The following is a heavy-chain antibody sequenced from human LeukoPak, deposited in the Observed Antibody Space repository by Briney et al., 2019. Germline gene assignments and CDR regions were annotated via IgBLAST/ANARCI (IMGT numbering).Heavy chain of an antibody. V-gene: IGHV4-39*07. J-gene: IGHJ5*02. CDR3: ARDAYCSSTSCYGRESYNWFDP. CDR1: GGSISSSSYY. CDR2: IYYSGST. Sequence: PSETLSLTCTVSGGSISSSSYYWGWIRQPPGKGLEWIGSIYYSGSTYYNPSLKSRVTISVDTSKNQFSLKLSSVTAADTAVYYCARDAYCSSTSCYGRESYNWFDPWGQGTLVTVSS. D-gene: IGHD2-2*01.